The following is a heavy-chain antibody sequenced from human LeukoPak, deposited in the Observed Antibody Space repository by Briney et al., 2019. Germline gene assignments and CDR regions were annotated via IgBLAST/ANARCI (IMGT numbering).Heavy chain of an antibody. CDR2: IKGDETEK. CDR1: GFTFSDFG. Sequence: PGGSLRLSCAASGFTFSDFGMNLVRQAPGKGLEWVAFIKGDETEKHYVDSLKGRFTISRDNAENSLSLQMNSLTVEDTAVYFCARGRFFYGWGIDVWGQGTTVIVSS. D-gene: IGHD3-10*01. CDR3: ARGRFFYGWGIDV. V-gene: IGHV3-7*01. J-gene: IGHJ6*02.